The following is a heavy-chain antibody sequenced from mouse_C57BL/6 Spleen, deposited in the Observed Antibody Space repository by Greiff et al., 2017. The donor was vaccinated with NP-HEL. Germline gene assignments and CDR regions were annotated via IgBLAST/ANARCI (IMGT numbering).Heavy chain of an antibody. CDR2: IYPGDGDT. V-gene: IGHV1-82*01. D-gene: IGHD1-1*02. Sequence: QVQLKQSGPELVKPGASVKISCKASGYAFSSSWTNWVQQRPGTGLEWIGRIYPGDGDTNYNGTFKGKATLTADKSSSTAYMQLSSLTSEDSAVYFCARGYGLDYWGQGTTLTVSS. CDR3: ARGYGLDY. J-gene: IGHJ2*01. CDR1: GYAFSSSW.